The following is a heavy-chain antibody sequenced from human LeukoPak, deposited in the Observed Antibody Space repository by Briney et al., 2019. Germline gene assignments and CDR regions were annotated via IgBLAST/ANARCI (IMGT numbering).Heavy chain of an antibody. Sequence: PGGSLRLSCAASGFTFSSYGMHWVRQSPGKGLEWVAVISSDGNTRYYADSAQGRFTISRDNSKNTLDLQMNSLRAEDTAVYYCAGKVAPGYWGQGTLVAVSS. V-gene: IGHV3-30*12. CDR3: AGKVAPGY. CDR1: GFTFSSYG. D-gene: IGHD5-12*01. J-gene: IGHJ4*02. CDR2: ISSDGNTR.